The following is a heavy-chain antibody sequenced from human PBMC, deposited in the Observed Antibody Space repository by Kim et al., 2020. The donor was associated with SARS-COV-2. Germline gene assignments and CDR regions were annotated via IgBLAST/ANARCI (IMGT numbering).Heavy chain of an antibody. CDR1: GFTFDAYA. CDR3: AKHNVDSLWYERLELDY. J-gene: IGHJ4*02. D-gene: IGHD6-13*01. CDR2: ISWNSGST. Sequence: GGSLRLSCAASGFTFDAYAMHWVRQAPGKGLEWVSGISWNSGSTGYADSVKGRFTISRDNAKNSLYLQMNSLRAEDTALYYCAKHNVDSLWYERLELDYWGQGTLVTVSS. V-gene: IGHV3-9*01.